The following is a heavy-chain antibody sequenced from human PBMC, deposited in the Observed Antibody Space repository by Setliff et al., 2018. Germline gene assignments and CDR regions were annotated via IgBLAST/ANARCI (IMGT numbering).Heavy chain of an antibody. D-gene: IGHD3-9*01. CDR3: ATGIYDILQRGTDV. V-gene: IGHV3-66*01. CDR2: IYSGGHT. CDR1: GFTFKTYA. J-gene: IGHJ6*02. Sequence: PGGSLRLSCVVSGFTFKTYAMSWVRQAPGKGLEWVSTIYSGGHTFYVESVKGRFTISRDPSKNTLFLQMYSLRVEDTAVYYCATGIYDILQRGTDVWGQGTTVTVSS.